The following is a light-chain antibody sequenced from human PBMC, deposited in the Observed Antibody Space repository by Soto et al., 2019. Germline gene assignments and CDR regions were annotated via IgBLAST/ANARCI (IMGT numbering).Light chain of an antibody. Sequence: VLTQSPATLSLSPGERATLSCSASQSIHTSLAWYQQKSGKPPRLVIYDSTLRANGVPDRFGGSRSGTEFTLTINSLEPEDFAVYYCRQRNVWPPITFGQGTRLEIK. CDR3: RQRNVWPPIT. V-gene: IGKV3-11*01. J-gene: IGKJ5*01. CDR1: QSIHTS. CDR2: DST.